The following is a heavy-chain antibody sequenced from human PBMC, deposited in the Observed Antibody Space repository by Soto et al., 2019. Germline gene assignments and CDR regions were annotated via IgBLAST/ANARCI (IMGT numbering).Heavy chain of an antibody. CDR1: GFSLSDPKMG. J-gene: IGHJ6*03. D-gene: IGHD3-3*01. CDR2: IFSSDEK. CDR3: ARSRKRPYDSFSGHYNPMLYYNYYMDV. V-gene: IGHV2-26*01. Sequence: QVTLEESGPVLVKPTEPLTLTCSVSGFSLSDPKMGVSWIRQPPEKPLEWLAHIFSSDEKSYSTSLTSRVTISMDTSKSQVVLSLTNMDPVETATYTRARSRKRPYDSFSGHYNPMLYYNYYMDVWGKRDRGHRL.